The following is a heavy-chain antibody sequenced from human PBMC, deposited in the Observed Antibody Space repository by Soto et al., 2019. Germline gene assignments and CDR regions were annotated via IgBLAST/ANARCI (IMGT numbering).Heavy chain of an antibody. CDR1: GGTFSSYA. J-gene: IGHJ6*02. V-gene: IGHV1-69*13. CDR2: IIPIFGTA. CDR3: ASRIAARVDYYYGMDV. D-gene: IGHD6-6*01. Sequence: SVKVSCKASGGTFSSYAISWVRQAPGQGLEWMGGIIPIFGTANYAQKFQGRVTITADESTSTAYMELSSLRSEDTAVYYCASRIAARVDYYYGMDVWGQGTTVTVSS.